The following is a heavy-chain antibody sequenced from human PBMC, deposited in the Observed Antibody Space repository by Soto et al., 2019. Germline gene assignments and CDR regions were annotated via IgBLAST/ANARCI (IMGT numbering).Heavy chain of an antibody. Sequence: GGSLRLSCTASGFTFGDYAMSWFRQAPGKGLEWVGFIRSKAYGGTTEYAASVKGRFTISRDDSKSIAYLQMNSLKTEDTAVYYCTRVDHDFWSGCPHNWFDPWGQGTLVTVSS. D-gene: IGHD3-3*01. V-gene: IGHV3-49*03. J-gene: IGHJ5*02. CDR2: IRSKAYGGTT. CDR1: GFTFGDYA. CDR3: TRVDHDFWSGCPHNWFDP.